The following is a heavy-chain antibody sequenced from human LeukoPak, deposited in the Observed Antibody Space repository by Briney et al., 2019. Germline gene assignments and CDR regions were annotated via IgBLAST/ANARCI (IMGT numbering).Heavy chain of an antibody. J-gene: IGHJ4*02. CDR3: ARDGVAY. CDR1: GFTFSSYW. CDR2: IEEDGGKR. V-gene: IGHV3-7*03. D-gene: IGHD2-15*01. Sequence: GGSLRLSCAASGFTFSSYWMTWVRQPPGKGLEWVATIEEDGGKRYYVDSVKGRFTISRDNAKNSLYLQMNSLRAEDTAVYYSARDGVAYWGQGTLVIVSS.